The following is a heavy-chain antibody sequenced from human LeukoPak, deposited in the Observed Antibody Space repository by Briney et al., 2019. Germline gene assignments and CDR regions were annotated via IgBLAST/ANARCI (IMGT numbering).Heavy chain of an antibody. J-gene: IGHJ3*02. Sequence: PGGSLRLSCAASGFTVSSNYMSWVRQAPGKGLEWVSYISSSGSTIYYADSVKGRFTISRDNAKNSLDLQMNSLRAEDTAVYYCAATNWGYAFDIWGQGTMVTVSS. CDR1: GFTVSSNY. CDR3: AATNWGYAFDI. D-gene: IGHD7-27*01. V-gene: IGHV3-11*04. CDR2: ISSSGSTI.